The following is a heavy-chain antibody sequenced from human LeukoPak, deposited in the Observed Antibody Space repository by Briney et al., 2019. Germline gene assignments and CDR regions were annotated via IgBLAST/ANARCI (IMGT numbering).Heavy chain of an antibody. D-gene: IGHD5-12*01. V-gene: IGHV3-30*03. CDR2: ISYDGSNK. CDR3: ARDSGTWSGRFDY. CDR1: GFTFSSYG. Sequence: PGGSLRLSCAAYGFTFSSYGMHWVRQAPGKGLEWVAVISYDGSNKYYADSVKGRFTISRDNSKNTLYLQMNSLRAEDTAVYYCARDSGTWSGRFDYWGQGALVTVSS. J-gene: IGHJ4*02.